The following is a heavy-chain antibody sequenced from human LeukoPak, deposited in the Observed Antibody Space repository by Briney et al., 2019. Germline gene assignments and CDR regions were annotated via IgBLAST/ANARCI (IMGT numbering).Heavy chain of an antibody. CDR3: ARDHEDIVATIWGEGLNI. V-gene: IGHV4-61*02. Sequence: SQTLSLTCTVSGGSISSGTYYWSWIRQPAGKGLEWIGRIYTSGSTNYNPSLKSRVTISVDTSKNQFSLKLSSVTAADTAVYYCARDHEDIVATIWGEGLNIWGQGTVVTVSS. CDR2: IYTSGST. CDR1: GGSISSGTYY. J-gene: IGHJ3*02. D-gene: IGHD5-12*01.